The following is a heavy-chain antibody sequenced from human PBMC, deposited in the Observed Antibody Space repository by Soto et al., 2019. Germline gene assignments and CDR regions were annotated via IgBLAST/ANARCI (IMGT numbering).Heavy chain of an antibody. V-gene: IGHV4-59*01. D-gene: IGHD3-22*01. CDR1: GGSISRYN. CDR3: ARLSGYYDSSGYYRGFFDY. CDR2: IYYSGST. J-gene: IGHJ4*02. Sequence: GGSISRYNWSWIRQPPGTGLEWIGYIYYSGSTNYNPSLKSRVTISVDTSKNQFSLKLSSVTAADTAVYYCARLSGYYDSSGYYRGFFDYWGQGTLVTVSS.